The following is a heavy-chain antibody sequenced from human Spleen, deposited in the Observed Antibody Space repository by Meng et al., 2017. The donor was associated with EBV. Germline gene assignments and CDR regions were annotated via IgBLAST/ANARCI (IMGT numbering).Heavy chain of an antibody. D-gene: IGHD1-7*01. CDR1: GYSLSRYD. J-gene: IGHJ5*02. CDR2: MNPKSGNT. V-gene: IGHV1-8*01. Sequence: VQLAQSGAEVKKPGASVKVSCKASGYSLSRYDINWVRQAAGQGLEWMGWMNPKSGNTEYAQKFQGRVTMTRNTSTNTAYMELSRLRTEDTAVYFCTRVEAQLPSRPRHWFHPWGQGTLVTVSS. CDR3: TRVEAQLPSRPRHWFHP.